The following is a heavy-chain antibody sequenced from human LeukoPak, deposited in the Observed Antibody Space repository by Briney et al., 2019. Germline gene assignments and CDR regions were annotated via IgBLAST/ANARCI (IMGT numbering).Heavy chain of an antibody. Sequence: ASVKVSCKAFGYTFTSNYMHWVRQAPGQGPEWMGVISPSGGSTTYAQKLQGRVTMTTDTSTSTAYMELRSLRSDDTAVYYCARAWEQRAFDIWGQGTMVTVPS. J-gene: IGHJ3*02. D-gene: IGHD1-26*01. CDR3: ARAWEQRAFDI. CDR1: GYTFTSNY. V-gene: IGHV1-46*01. CDR2: ISPSGGST.